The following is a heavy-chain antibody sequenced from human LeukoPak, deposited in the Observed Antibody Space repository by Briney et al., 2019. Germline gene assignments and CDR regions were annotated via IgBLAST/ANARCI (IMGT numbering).Heavy chain of an antibody. J-gene: IGHJ4*02. CDR1: GFPFIEYS. CDR3: ARDHNYAFDN. Sequence: PGGSLRLSCTASGFPFIEYSMNWVRQAPGKGLEWISYIGIDSGNTKYADSVRGRFTISADKAKNSLYLQMNSLRVEDTAVYYCARDHNYAFDNWGQGTWSPSPQ. V-gene: IGHV3-48*01. D-gene: IGHD1-1*01. CDR2: IGIDSGNT.